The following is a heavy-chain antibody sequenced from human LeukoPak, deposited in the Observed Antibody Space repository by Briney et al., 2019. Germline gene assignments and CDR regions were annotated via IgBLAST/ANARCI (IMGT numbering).Heavy chain of an antibody. Sequence: GRSLRLSCAASGFAFNNYWLHWVRQAPGKGLVWVSRINSDGSDTTYADSVKGRFTTSRDNAKNTLYLQMNSLRVEDTAVYYCAVAKKSHGESVSYLDYWGQGTLVTVSS. D-gene: IGHD4-17*01. CDR1: GFAFNNYW. J-gene: IGHJ4*02. CDR3: AVAKKSHGESVSYLDY. V-gene: IGHV3-74*01. CDR2: INSDGSDT.